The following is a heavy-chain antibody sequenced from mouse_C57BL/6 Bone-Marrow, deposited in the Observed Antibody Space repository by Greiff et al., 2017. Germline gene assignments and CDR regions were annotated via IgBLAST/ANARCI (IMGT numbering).Heavy chain of an antibody. CDR1: GYTFTDYY. Sequence: VQLQQSGAELVRPGASVKLSCKASGYTFTDYYINWVKQRPGQGLEWIARIYPGSGNTYYNEKFKGKATLTAEKSSSTAYMQLSSLTSEDSAVYFCARGDDPSYWGQGTLVTVSA. CDR3: ARGDDPSY. V-gene: IGHV1-76*01. CDR2: IYPGSGNT. D-gene: IGHD2-3*01. J-gene: IGHJ3*01.